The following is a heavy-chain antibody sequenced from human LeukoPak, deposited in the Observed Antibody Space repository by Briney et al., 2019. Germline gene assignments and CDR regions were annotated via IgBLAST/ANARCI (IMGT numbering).Heavy chain of an antibody. CDR3: ARGGGLDV. D-gene: IGHD3-16*01. CDR1: GLRFRSYA. V-gene: IGHV3-7*03. J-gene: IGHJ6*02. Sequence: GGSLRLSCVASGLRFRSYAMNRARQAPGKGLEWVASINHNGNVNYYVDSVKGRFTISRDNAKNSLYLQMSNLRAEDTAVYFCARGGGLDVWGQGATVTVSS. CDR2: INHNGNVN.